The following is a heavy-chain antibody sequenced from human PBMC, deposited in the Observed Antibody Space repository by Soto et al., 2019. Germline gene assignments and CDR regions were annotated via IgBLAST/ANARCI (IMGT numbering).Heavy chain of an antibody. CDR3: TTSLELPLGTDV. D-gene: IGHD1-7*01. V-gene: IGHV1-24*01. Sequence: ASGKGSCKVSGYTLTELSMHWVRQAPGKGLEWMGSFDPEDGETIYTQTFQGRLTLTGDTSTDTAHMELSRLRSEDTAVYYCTTSLELPLGTDVWGQGTTVTVSS. CDR1: GYTLTELS. J-gene: IGHJ6*02. CDR2: FDPEDGET.